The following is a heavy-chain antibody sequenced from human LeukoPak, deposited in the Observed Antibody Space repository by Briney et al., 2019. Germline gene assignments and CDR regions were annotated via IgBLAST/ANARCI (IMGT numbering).Heavy chain of an antibody. CDR2: ISYGGSNT. CDR3: ARSHPSDTSGWSNPHFDK. J-gene: IGHJ4*02. CDR1: GFTFSSYG. V-gene: IGHV3-30*03. D-gene: IGHD3-22*01. Sequence: GGSLRLSCAASGFTFSSYGIHWVRQAPGKGLEWVALISYGGSNTWYADSVKGRFTISRDNSKNTLYLQMTSLGVEDTALYYCARSHPSDTSGWSNPHFDKWGQGTLVTVSS.